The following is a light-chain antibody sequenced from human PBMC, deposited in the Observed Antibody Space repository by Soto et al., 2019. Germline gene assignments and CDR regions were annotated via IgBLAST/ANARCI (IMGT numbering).Light chain of an antibody. CDR1: QSINTY. CDR3: QQSYSYPLT. J-gene: IGKJ3*01. CDR2: AAS. V-gene: IGKV1-39*01. Sequence: DMQMTQSPSSLSASVGDRVTITCRASQSINTYLNWYQQKPGTAPNLLIYAASNLQSGVPSRFSGSGSGTDFTLTISSVQPEDFATYYCQQSYSYPLTFGPGTKVDIK.